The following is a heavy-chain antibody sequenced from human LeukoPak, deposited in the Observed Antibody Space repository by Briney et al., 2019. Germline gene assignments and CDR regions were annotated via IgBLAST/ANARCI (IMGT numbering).Heavy chain of an antibody. J-gene: IGHJ4*02. CDR3: ARDKVAGSMAGSNFDY. D-gene: IGHD6-19*01. Sequence: GGSLRLSCAVSGFTFSSYEMNWVRQAPGKGLEWVANIKQDGREKYSVDSVKGRFTISRDNAKNSLYLQMNSLRGEDTALYYCARDKVAGSMAGSNFDYWGQGTLVTVSS. CDR1: GFTFSSYE. V-gene: IGHV3-7*01. CDR2: IKQDGREK.